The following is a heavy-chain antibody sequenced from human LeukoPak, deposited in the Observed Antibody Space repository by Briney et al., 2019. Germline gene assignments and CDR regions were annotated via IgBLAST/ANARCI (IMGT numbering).Heavy chain of an antibody. J-gene: IGHJ5*02. CDR1: GGSISSYY. Sequence: SETLSLTCTVSGGSISSYYWGWIRQPPGKGLEGIGSIYYSGSTNYNPSLKSRVTISVDTSKNQFSLKLSSVTAADTAVYYCARDSSGWYRWFDPWGQGTLVTVSS. CDR2: IYYSGST. D-gene: IGHD6-19*01. V-gene: IGHV4-59*01. CDR3: ARDSSGWYRWFDP.